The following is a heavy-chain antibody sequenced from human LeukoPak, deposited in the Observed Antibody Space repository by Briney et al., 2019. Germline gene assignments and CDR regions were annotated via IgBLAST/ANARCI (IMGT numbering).Heavy chain of an antibody. Sequence: PSETLSLTCAVYGGSFSGYYWSWIRQPPGKGLEWIGEINHSGSINYNPSLKSRVTISVDTSKNQFSLKLSSVTAADTAVYYCAREYYYGSGLSSGMDVWGQGTTVTVSS. CDR2: INHSGSI. D-gene: IGHD3-10*01. CDR1: GGSFSGYY. V-gene: IGHV4-34*01. J-gene: IGHJ6*02. CDR3: AREYYYGSGLSSGMDV.